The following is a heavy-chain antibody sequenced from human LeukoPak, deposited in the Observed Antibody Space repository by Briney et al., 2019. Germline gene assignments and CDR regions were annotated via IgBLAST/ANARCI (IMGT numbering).Heavy chain of an antibody. Sequence: GGSLRLSCAASGFTFSSYSMNWVRQAPGKGLEWVSYISSSSSTIYYADSVKGRFTISRDNAKNSLYLQMNSLRAEDTAVYYCARAPTYDFWSALRGYWGQGTLVTVSS. CDR2: ISSSSSTI. J-gene: IGHJ4*02. CDR3: ARAPTYDFWSALRGY. V-gene: IGHV3-48*01. CDR1: GFTFSSYS. D-gene: IGHD3-3*01.